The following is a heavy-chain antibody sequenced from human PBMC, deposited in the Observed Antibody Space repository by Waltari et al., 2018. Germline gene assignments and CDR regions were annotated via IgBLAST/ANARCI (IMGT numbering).Heavy chain of an antibody. J-gene: IGHJ4*02. D-gene: IGHD3-10*02. CDR3: ARCSGTYYSDFDY. CDR2: VYYSGST. CDR1: GGSISSSSYY. Sequence: QLQLQESGPGLVKPSETLSLTCPVSGGSISSSSYYWGWIRQPPGKGLEWIGSVYYSGSTYYNPSLKSRVTISVDTSKNQFSLKLSSVTAADTAVYFCARCSGTYYSDFDYWGQGTLVIVSS. V-gene: IGHV4-39*01.